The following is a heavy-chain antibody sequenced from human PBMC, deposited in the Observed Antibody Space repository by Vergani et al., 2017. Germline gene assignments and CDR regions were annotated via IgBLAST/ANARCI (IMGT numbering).Heavy chain of an antibody. Sequence: QVQLVQSGAEVKKPGASVTVSCKASGYTFTSYDINWVRQATGQGLEWMGWMNPNSGNTGYAQKFQGRVTMTRNTSIRTAYMELSSLRSEDAAVYYCARVVFDAAAGTAYFDYWGQGTLVTVSS. J-gene: IGHJ4*02. CDR2: MNPNSGNT. CDR3: ARVVFDAAAGTAYFDY. CDR1: GYTFTSYD. V-gene: IGHV1-8*01. D-gene: IGHD6-13*01.